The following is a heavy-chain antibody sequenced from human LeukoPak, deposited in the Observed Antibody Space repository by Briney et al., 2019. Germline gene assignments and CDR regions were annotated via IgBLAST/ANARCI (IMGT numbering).Heavy chain of an antibody. J-gene: IGHJ4*02. Sequence: VASVKVSCKASGYTFTTYGITWVRQAPGQGLEWMGRISPYNGNTNYAQKLQGRVTMTTDTSTSTAYMELRSLRLDDTAVYYCARDQREVDRTMSYYWGQGTLVTVSS. V-gene: IGHV1-18*01. D-gene: IGHD5-18*01. CDR3: ARDQREVDRTMSYY. CDR1: GYTFTTYG. CDR2: ISPYNGNT.